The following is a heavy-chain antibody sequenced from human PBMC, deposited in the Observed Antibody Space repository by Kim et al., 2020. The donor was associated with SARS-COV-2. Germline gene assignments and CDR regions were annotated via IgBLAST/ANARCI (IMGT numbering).Heavy chain of an antibody. D-gene: IGHD6-19*01. CDR1: GFTVSSNY. J-gene: IGHJ6*02. CDR3: ARRIAVAGSLLRYYYGMDV. Sequence: GGSLRLSCAASGFTVSSNYMSWVRQAPGKGLEWVSVIYSGGSTYYADSVKGRFTISRDNSKNTLYLQMNSLRAEGTAVYYCARRIAVAGSLLRYYYGMDVWGQGTTVTVSS. CDR2: IYSGGST. V-gene: IGHV3-66*02.